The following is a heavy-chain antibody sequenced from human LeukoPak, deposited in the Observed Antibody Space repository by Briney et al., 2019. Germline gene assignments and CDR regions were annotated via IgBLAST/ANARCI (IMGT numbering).Heavy chain of an antibody. CDR2: ISSSSSYI. Sequence: GGSLRLSCAASGFTFSSYSMNWVRQAPGKGLEWVSSISSSSSYIYYADSVKGRFTISRDNAKNSLYLQMNSLRAEDTAVYYCASPVVVAAGGSFDYWGQGTLVTVTS. V-gene: IGHV3-21*01. J-gene: IGHJ4*02. D-gene: IGHD2-15*01. CDR1: GFTFSSYS. CDR3: ASPVVVAAGGSFDY.